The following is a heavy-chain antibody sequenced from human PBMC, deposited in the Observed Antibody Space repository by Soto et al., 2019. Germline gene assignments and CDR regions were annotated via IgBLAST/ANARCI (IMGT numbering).Heavy chain of an antibody. CDR3: ARSKAVAGSAFDM. V-gene: IGHV4-59*08. Sequence: SETLSLTCTVSGGSISGYYWSWIRQPPGKGLEWIAYIYYSGSTNYNPSLKSRVIMSVDTSKNQFSLRLSSVTAADTAVYYCARSKAVAGSAFDMWGQGTMVTVSS. J-gene: IGHJ3*02. CDR1: GGSISGYY. CDR2: IYYSGST. D-gene: IGHD6-19*01.